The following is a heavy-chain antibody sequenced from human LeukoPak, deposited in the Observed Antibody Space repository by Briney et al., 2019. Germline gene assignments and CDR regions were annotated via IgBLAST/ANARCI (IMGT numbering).Heavy chain of an antibody. CDR2: SINSSRYI. J-gene: IGHJ4*02. CDR3: ARDERRGGYITLFDY. V-gene: IGHV3-21*01. Sequence: GSLILSCAASGVSFSSCSMNWCRPPPGEGLEWGSSSINSSRYIYYPDSVKSRFIISRTNTKNSLYLQMNSLRAEDTAVYYCARDERRGGYITLFDYRGQGTLVTVSS. D-gene: IGHD5-24*01. CDR1: GVSFSSCS.